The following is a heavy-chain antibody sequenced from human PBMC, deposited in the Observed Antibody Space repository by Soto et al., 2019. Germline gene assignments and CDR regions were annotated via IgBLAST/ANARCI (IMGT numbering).Heavy chain of an antibody. CDR1: GGSISSGGYS. CDR3: ARDRRGPTYYGMDV. Sequence: QLQLQESGSGLVKPSQTLSLTCAVSGGSISSGGYSWSWIRQPPGKGLEWIGYIYHSGSTYYNPSLKSRVPXXVXRXMNQCSLKLSSVTAADTAVYYCARDRRGPTYYGMDVWGQGTTVTVSS. J-gene: IGHJ6*02. D-gene: IGHD2-15*01. V-gene: IGHV4-30-2*01. CDR2: IYHSGST.